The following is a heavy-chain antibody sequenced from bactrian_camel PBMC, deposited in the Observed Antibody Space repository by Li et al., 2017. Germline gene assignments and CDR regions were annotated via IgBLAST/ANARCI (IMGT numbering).Heavy chain of an antibody. V-gene: IGHV3S7*01. CDR1: GLTFSSYA. D-gene: IGHD7*01. CDR2: IYSDGGNT. CDR3: AARHYGTCAVDGSEYKF. Sequence: HVQLVESGGGLVHPGGSPRLSCAASGLTFSSYAMRWARQAPGKGLEWVSGIYSDGGNTYADSVKGRFTISRDNAKNTLFLEMNSLKPEDTAMYYCAARHYGTCAVDGSEYKFWGQGTQVTVS. J-gene: IGHJ4*01.